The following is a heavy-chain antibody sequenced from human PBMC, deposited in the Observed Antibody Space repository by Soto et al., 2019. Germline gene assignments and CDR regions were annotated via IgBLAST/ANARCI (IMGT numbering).Heavy chain of an antibody. CDR1: GGSISSYY. CDR2: IYYSGST. D-gene: IGHD3-10*01. J-gene: IGHJ6*02. CDR3: ARDNYYGSGSAPMDV. V-gene: IGHV4-59*01. Sequence: TVSGGSISSYYWSWIRQPPGKGLEWIGYIYYSGSTNYNPSLKSRVTISVDTSKNQFSLKLSSVTAADTAVYYCARDNYYGSGSAPMDVCGQGTTVTVSS.